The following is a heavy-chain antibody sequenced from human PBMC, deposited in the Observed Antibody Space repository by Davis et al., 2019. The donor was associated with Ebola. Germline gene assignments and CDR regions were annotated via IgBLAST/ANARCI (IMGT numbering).Heavy chain of an antibody. J-gene: IGHJ4*02. V-gene: IGHV5-51*01. CDR3: ARGRGELPNYFDY. CDR1: GYSFTSYW. Sequence: PGGSLRLSCKGSGYSFTSYWIGWVRQMPGKGLEWMGIIYPGDSDTRYSPSFQGQVTISADKSISTAYLQWSSLKASDTAMYNCARGRGELPNYFDYWGQGTLVTVSS. CDR2: IYPGDSDT. D-gene: IGHD1-26*01.